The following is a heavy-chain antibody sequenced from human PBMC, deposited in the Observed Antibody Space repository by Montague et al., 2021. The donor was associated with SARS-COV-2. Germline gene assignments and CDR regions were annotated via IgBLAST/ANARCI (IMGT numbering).Heavy chain of an antibody. J-gene: IGHJ6*02. Sequence: ETLSLTCAVYGGSFSGNYWSWIRQPPGKGLEWIGEINHYGSTNYNPSLKSRVTMSVDTSKNQFSLKLSSVTAVDTAVYYCARGLPVTTLFYYFGMDVWGQGTTVTVSS. CDR2: INHYGST. D-gene: IGHD4-11*01. CDR1: GGSFSGNY. CDR3: ARGLPVTTLFYYFGMDV. V-gene: IGHV4-34*01.